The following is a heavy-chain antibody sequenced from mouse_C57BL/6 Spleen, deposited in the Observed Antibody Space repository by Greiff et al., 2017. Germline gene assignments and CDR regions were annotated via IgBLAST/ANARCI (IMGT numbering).Heavy chain of an antibody. CDR1: GFNIKDDY. CDR2: IDPENGDT. Sequence: LVESGAELVRPGASVKLSCTASGFNIKDDYMHWVKQRPEQGLEWIGWIDPENGDTEYASKFQGKATITADTSSNTAYLQLSSLTSEDTAVYYCTTDGYDVSWFAYWGQGTLVTVSA. D-gene: IGHD2-2*01. CDR3: TTDGYDVSWFAY. J-gene: IGHJ3*01. V-gene: IGHV14-4*01.